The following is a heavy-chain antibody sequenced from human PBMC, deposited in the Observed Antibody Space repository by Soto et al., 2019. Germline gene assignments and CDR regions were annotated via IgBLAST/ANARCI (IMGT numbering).Heavy chain of an antibody. CDR2: ISSDGNDK. Sequence: QVQLVESGGGVVQPGRSLRLSCVASGFTFSSYPIHWVRQAPGKGLEWVTTISSDGNDKYSSDSVNGRFTISRDNSKNTVYLQMNNLRVEDTAVYYCAKEGVADKYYYYGMDVWGQGTTVNVSS. D-gene: IGHD3-3*01. CDR1: GFTFSSYP. J-gene: IGHJ6*02. V-gene: IGHV3-30*04. CDR3: AKEGVADKYYYYGMDV.